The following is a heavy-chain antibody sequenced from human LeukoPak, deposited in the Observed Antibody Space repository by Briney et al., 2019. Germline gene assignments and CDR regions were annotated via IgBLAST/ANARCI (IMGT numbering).Heavy chain of an antibody. J-gene: IGHJ6*02. Sequence: SETLSLTCAVSVGSISSGNWWSWVRQSPGKGLEWIGEIYHNGTANYNPSLKSRVTISADRFTNHFSLKLTSVTAADTAVYYCATAPILRGEGGEHFKYGMDVWGQGTMVSVSS. D-gene: IGHD2-2*02. V-gene: IGHV4-4*02. CDR2: IYHNGTA. CDR3: ATAPILRGEGGEHFKYGMDV. CDR1: VGSISSGNW.